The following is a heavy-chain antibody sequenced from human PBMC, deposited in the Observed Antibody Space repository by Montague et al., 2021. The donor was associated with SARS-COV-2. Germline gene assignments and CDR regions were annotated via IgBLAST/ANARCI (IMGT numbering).Heavy chain of an antibody. CDR1: GGSFSGYY. Sequence: SETLSLTCAVYGGSFSGYYWSWIRQPPGKGLEWIGEINHSGSTNYNPSLKSRVTISVDTSKNQFSLKLSAVTAADTAVYYCARGLRGHCIRTCYYLWGQGTLVTVSS. J-gene: IGHJ4*02. V-gene: IGHV4-34*01. CDR3: ARGLRGHCIRTCYYL. D-gene: IGHD2-2*01. CDR2: INHSGST.